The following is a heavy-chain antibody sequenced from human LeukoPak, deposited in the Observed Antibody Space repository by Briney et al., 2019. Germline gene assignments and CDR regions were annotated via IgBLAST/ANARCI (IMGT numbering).Heavy chain of an antibody. D-gene: IGHD4-17*01. J-gene: IGHJ5*02. CDR3: ARPLDYGDYL. CDR1: GGSISSYY. V-gene: IGHV4-59*08. Sequence: PSETLSLTCTVSGGSISSYYWSWIRQPPGKGLEWIGYIYYSGSTNYNPSLKSRVTISVDTSKNQFSLKLSSVTAADTAVYYCARPLDYGDYLWGQGTLVTVSS. CDR2: IYYSGST.